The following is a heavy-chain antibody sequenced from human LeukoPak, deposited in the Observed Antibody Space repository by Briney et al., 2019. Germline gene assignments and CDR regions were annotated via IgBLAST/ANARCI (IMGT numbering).Heavy chain of an antibody. V-gene: IGHV6-1*01. CDR1: GDRESCHSAA. CDR3: ARDCPVGYYYYVMDG. D-gene: IGHD4-23*01. J-gene: IGHJ6*02. CDR2: TYDRSKWCN. Sequence: QPLPLIRALSGDRESCHSAAWHWIRKSPSGGLEWLGRTYDRSKWCNDYAVSVKSLITINPDTSKNQCSLQLNSVTPEDTAVYYCARDCPVGYYYYVMDGWGQGTTVTVSS.